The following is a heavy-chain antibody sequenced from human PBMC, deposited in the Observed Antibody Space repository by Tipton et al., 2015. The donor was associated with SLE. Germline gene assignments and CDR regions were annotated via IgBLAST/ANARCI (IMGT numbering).Heavy chain of an antibody. CDR2: IYRSGSD. CDR1: GGSISSSSNY. D-gene: IGHD1-26*01. Sequence: TLSLTCTVSGGSISSSSNYWGWIRQPPGEGLEWIASIYRSGSDSYNPSLKSRVTISVDTSKNQFSLKLSSVTAADTAVYYCARDSWGGSYDFDCWGQGTLVTVSS. V-gene: IGHV4-39*07. CDR3: ARDSWGGSYDFDC. J-gene: IGHJ4*02.